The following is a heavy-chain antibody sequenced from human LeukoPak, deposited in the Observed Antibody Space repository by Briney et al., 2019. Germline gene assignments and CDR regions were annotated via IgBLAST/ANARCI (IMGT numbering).Heavy chain of an antibody. CDR3: ARAPLGEQLVEDAFDI. J-gene: IGHJ3*02. CDR1: GFTFSSYS. D-gene: IGHD6-6*01. Sequence: GGPLRLSCAASGFTFSSYSMNWVRQAPGKGLEWVSSISSSSSYIYYADSVKGRFTISRDNAKNSLYLQMNSLRAEDTAVYYCARAPLGEQLVEDAFDIWGQGTMVTVSS. V-gene: IGHV3-21*01. CDR2: ISSSSSYI.